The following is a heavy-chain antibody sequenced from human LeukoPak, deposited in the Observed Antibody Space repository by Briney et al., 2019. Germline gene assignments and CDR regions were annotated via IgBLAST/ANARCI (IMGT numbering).Heavy chain of an antibody. V-gene: IGHV5-51*01. D-gene: IGHD3-3*01. CDR2: IYPGDSHT. Sequence: AGESLKISCKGSVYSFTSYWIGWVRHMPGKDLEWMGIIYPGDSHTRYSPSFHGQVTLSADKSTSTAYPQWVSLKASDLAMYYCARQVRVVNSQTHIDYWGQGALVTVSS. J-gene: IGHJ4*02. CDR1: VYSFTSYW. CDR3: ARQVRVVNSQTHIDY.